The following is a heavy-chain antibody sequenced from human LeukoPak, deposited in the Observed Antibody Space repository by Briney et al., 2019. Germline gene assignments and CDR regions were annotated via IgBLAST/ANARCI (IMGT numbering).Heavy chain of an antibody. D-gene: IGHD1-26*01. Sequence: ASVKVSCKASGYTFTSYGITWVRQAPGQGLEWMEWISPYNGNTNYAQKLQGRVTMTTDTSTSTAYMELRSLRSDDTAVYYCATTHSGTYDYWGQGTLVIVSS. CDR3: ATTHSGTYDY. J-gene: IGHJ4*02. CDR2: ISPYNGNT. CDR1: GYTFTSYG. V-gene: IGHV1-18*01.